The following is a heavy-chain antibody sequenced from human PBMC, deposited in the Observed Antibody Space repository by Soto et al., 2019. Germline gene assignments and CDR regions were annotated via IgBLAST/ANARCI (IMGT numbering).Heavy chain of an antibody. D-gene: IGHD4-17*01. CDR3: AKDRSYGAKGNYFDY. V-gene: IGHV3-23*01. CDR2: ISGSGGST. J-gene: IGHJ4*02. Sequence: GGSLRLSCAASGFTFSSYAMSWVRQTPGKGLEWVSAISGSGGSTYYADSVKGRFTISRDNSKNTPYLQMNSLRAEDTAVYYCAKDRSYGAKGNYFDYWGQGTLVTVSS. CDR1: GFTFSSYA.